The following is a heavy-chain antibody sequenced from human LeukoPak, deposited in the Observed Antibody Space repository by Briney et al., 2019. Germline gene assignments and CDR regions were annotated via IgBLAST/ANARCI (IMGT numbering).Heavy chain of an antibody. CDR1: GFTFSSYG. V-gene: IGHV3-30*19. J-gene: IGHJ4*02. CDR2: IWYDGSTK. D-gene: IGHD6-13*01. Sequence: GGSLRLSCAASGFTFSSYGMHWVRQAPGKGLEWVAVIWYDGSTKYYADSVKGRFTISRDNSKNTLYLQMNSLRAEDTAVYYCARVNSIAAAAPFDYWGQGTLVTVSS. CDR3: ARVNSIAAAAPFDY.